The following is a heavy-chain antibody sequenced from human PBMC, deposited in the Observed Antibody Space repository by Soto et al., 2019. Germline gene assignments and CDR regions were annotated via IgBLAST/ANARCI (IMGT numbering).Heavy chain of an antibody. D-gene: IGHD3-22*01. J-gene: IGHJ6*02. Sequence: SVKVSCKASGFTFTSSAVQWVRQARGQRLEWIGWIVVGSGNTNYAQKFQERVTITRDMSTSTAYMELSSLRSEDTAVYYCAAGAWLFRYYYYGMDFWGQGTPVTVSS. CDR1: GFTFTSSA. V-gene: IGHV1-58*01. CDR3: AAGAWLFRYYYYGMDF. CDR2: IVVGSGNT.